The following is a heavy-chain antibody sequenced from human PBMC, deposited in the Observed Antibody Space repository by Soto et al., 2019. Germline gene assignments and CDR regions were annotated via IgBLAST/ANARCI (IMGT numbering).Heavy chain of an antibody. V-gene: IGHV1-18*01. J-gene: IGHJ3*02. Sequence: QVQLVQSGAEVKKPGASVKVSCKAPGYTFTNFGISWVRQAPGQGLEWLGWLSTYREDRNYAQRVQDRVSMTTDTSTSTAYMELGTLISDDTAVYYCARISLGPAPTDAFDIWGQGTMVTVSS. CDR1: GYTFTNFG. CDR2: LSTYREDR. CDR3: ARISLGPAPTDAFDI. D-gene: IGHD1-26*01.